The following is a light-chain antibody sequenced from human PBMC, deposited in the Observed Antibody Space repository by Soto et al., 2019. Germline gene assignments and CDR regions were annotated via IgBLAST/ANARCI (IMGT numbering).Light chain of an antibody. CDR1: LSVSSNY. V-gene: IGKV3-20*01. J-gene: IGKJ4*02. CDR2: VAS. Sequence: TRCAATLSLSPGEGATLSCRASLSVSSNYLDWYKPKPGQAPRLLISVASNRATGIPDRFSGSGSGTEFTLTISRLEPEDFAVYYCQQYSSSPLTFGGGTKVDIK. CDR3: QQYSSSPLT.